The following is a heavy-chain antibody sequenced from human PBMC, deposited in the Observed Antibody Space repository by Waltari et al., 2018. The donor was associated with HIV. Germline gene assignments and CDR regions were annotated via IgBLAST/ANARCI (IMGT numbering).Heavy chain of an antibody. CDR3: ASRSGGSSRPFDY. CDR2: IYYSGTI. CDR1: GGSISNGGYY. V-gene: IGHV4-31*03. J-gene: IGHJ4*02. D-gene: IGHD6-13*01. Sequence: LVEPSQNLSLTCTVSGGSISNGGYYWNWIRQHPGKGLEWIGYIYYSGTIYYNPSLKSRVTISIDTSKNQFSLKLTSMTAADTAVYYCASRSGGSSRPFDYWGQGTPVTVSS.